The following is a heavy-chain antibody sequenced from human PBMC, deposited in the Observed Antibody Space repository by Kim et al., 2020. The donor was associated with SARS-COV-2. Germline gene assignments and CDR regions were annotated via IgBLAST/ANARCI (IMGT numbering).Heavy chain of an antibody. D-gene: IGHD3-16*01. CDR1: GYTFTNYA. J-gene: IGHJ4*02. Sequence: ASVKVSCKASGYTFTNYAMHWVRQAPGQRLEWMGLITGDNADTRYSRSFQGRVTITRDTSATTTRDTSATTAYMELSSLTSEDTAVYYCARGRGGYAGYILDYWGQGTLVTVSS. CDR2: ITGDNADT. CDR3: ARGRGGYAGYILDY. V-gene: IGHV1-3*01.